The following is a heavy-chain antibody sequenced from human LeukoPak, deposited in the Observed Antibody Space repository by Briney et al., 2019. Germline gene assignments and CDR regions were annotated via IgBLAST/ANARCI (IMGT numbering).Heavy chain of an antibody. Sequence: GGSLRLSCADSGFIFDDYGMSWVRQAPGKGLEWVSGINWNGGSTGYVDSVKGRFTISRDNAKNSLYLQMNSLRAEDTALYYCARVRYCSSTSCYFSAFDIWGQGTMVTVSS. J-gene: IGHJ3*02. CDR2: INWNGGST. D-gene: IGHD2-2*01. CDR3: ARVRYCSSTSCYFSAFDI. CDR1: GFIFDDYG. V-gene: IGHV3-20*04.